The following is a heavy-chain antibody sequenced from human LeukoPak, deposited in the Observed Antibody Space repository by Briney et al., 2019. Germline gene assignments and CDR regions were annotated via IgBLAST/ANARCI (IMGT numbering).Heavy chain of an antibody. CDR1: GFTFSSYA. D-gene: IGHD3-9*01. CDR3: EKSGVVTIFRGGFDY. J-gene: IGHJ4*02. CDR2: ITGSGGTT. Sequence: GGSLRLSCAASGFTFSSYAVNWVSQAQGKGLDWVSAITGSGGTTYYADSVKGRFTISRDNSKHTMDLKMNSLRAEDTAVYYCEKSGVVTIFRGGFDYWGQGTLVTVSS. V-gene: IGHV3-23*01.